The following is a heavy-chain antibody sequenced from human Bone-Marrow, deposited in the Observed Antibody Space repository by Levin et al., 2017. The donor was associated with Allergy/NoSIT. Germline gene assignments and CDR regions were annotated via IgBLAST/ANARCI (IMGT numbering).Heavy chain of an antibody. CDR3: AAMDFYDSSGYHGFES. Sequence: SVKVSCKASGFTFTSSAVQWVRQARGQRLEWIGYNVVGTGNRNYAQKLQERVTISWDMSTSTAYMDLSSLRSEDTAVYYCAAMDFYDSSGYHGFESWGQGTLVSVSS. V-gene: IGHV1-58*01. D-gene: IGHD3-22*01. J-gene: IGHJ4*02. CDR2: NVVGTGNR. CDR1: GFTFTSSA.